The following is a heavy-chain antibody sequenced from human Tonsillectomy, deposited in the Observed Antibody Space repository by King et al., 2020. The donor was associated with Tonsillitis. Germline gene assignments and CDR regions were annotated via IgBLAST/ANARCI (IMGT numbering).Heavy chain of an antibody. J-gene: IGHJ4*02. CDR2: IYPGDSDT. CDR3: ARRRPGIAAATDF. CDR1: GYNFTSYW. D-gene: IGHD6-13*01. Sequence: QLVQSGAEVKKPGESLKISCKGSGYNFTSYWIGWVRQMPGKGLEWMGSIYPGDSDTRYSPSFQGQVTISADKSISTAFLQWSSLKASDTAMYYCARRRPGIAAATDFWGQGPLVTVSS. V-gene: IGHV5-51*01.